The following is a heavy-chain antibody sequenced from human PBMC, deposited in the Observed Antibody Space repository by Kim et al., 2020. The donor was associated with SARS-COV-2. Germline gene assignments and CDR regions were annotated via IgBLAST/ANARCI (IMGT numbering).Heavy chain of an antibody. V-gene: IGHV3-33*05. J-gene: IGHJ4*02. Sequence: GGSLRLSCAASGFTFSSYGMHWVRQAPGKGLEWVAVISYDGSNKYYADSVKGRFTISRDNSKNTLYLQMNSLRAEDTAVYYCARGPGEWLRPSPHYWGQGTLVTVSS. CDR3: ARGPGEWLRPSPHY. D-gene: IGHD5-12*01. CDR2: ISYDGSNK. CDR1: GFTFSSYG.